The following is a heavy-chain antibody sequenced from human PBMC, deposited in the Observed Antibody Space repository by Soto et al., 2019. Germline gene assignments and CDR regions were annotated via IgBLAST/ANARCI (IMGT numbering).Heavy chain of an antibody. Sequence: QITLKESGPTLVKPTQTLTLTCTFSGFSLSTSGVGVGWIRQPPGKALEWLALIYWDDDKRYSPSLKSRLTITKATSRNQVVLTMTNMDPVDTATYYCAHKGEGSRGFKYWGQGTLVIVSS. J-gene: IGHJ4*02. CDR2: IYWDDDK. V-gene: IGHV2-5*02. CDR3: AHKGEGSRGFKY. D-gene: IGHD1-26*01. CDR1: GFSLSTSGVG.